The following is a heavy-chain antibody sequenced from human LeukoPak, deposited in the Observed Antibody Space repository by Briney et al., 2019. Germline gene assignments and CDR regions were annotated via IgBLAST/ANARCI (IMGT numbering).Heavy chain of an antibody. J-gene: IGHJ3*02. CDR2: INYDERKK. V-gene: IGHV3-30*02. CDR1: GFTFNTYG. D-gene: IGHD5-18*01. Sequence: GGSLRLSRVASGFTFNTYGMHWVRQAPGKGLEWVAFINYDERKKNYIDSVKGRFTISRDNSRNTLYLEMNSLGAEDKAMYYCARGAYSYGPYDGLDIWGPGTMVTVSS. CDR3: ARGAYSYGPYDGLDI.